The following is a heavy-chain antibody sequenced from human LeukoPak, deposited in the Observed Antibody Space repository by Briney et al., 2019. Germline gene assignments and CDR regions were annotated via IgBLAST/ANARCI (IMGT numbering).Heavy chain of an antibody. D-gene: IGHD2-2*01. CDR2: IKQDGSDK. CDR3: ARDRCSSTSCFIDY. CDR1: GFTFSSYW. Sequence: PGGSLRLSCAASGFTFSSYWMSWVRQAPGKGLEWVANIKQDGSDKYYVDSVKGRFTISRDNAKNSLYLQMNSLRAEDRAVYYCARDRCSSTSCFIDYWGQGTLVTVSS. V-gene: IGHV3-7*04. J-gene: IGHJ4*02.